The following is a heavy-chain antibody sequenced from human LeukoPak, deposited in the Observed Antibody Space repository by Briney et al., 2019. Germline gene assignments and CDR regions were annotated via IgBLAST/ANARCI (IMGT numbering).Heavy chain of an antibody. CDR1: GYTFTGYY. CDR2: INPNSGGT. V-gene: IGHV1-2*02. J-gene: IGHJ6*03. CDR3: ARRGGKNYGDYLLYYYYMDV. Sequence: GASVKVYCKASGYTFTGYYMHWVRQAPGQGLEWIEWINPNSGGTNYAQKFQGRVTMTTDTSTSTAYIELRSLRSDDTAMYYCARRGGKNYGDYLLYYYYMDVWGKGTTVTVSS. D-gene: IGHD4-17*01.